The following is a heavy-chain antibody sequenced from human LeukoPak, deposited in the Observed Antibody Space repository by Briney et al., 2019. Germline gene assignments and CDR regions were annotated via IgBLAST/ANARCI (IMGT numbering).Heavy chain of an antibody. V-gene: IGHV4-30-4*08. J-gene: IGHJ4*02. CDR2: IYYSGST. CDR3: ASGMGIAGDLRY. Sequence: SQTLSLTCTVSGGSISSGDYYWSWIRQPPGKGLEWIGYIYYSGSTYYNPSHKSRVTISVDTSKNQFSLKLSSVTAADTAVYYCASGMGIAGDLRYWGQGTLVTVSS. CDR1: GGSISSGDYY. D-gene: IGHD7-27*01.